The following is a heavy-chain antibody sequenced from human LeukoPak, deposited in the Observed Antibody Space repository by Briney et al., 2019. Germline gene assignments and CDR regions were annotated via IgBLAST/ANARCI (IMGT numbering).Heavy chain of an antibody. Sequence: GGSLRLSCAASGFTFSSYGMHWVRQAPGKGLEWVAVIWYDGSNKYYADSVKGRFTISRDNSKNTLYLQMNSLKAEDTAVYYCTTVGCSGGGCFFFDHWGQGTLVTVSS. CDR3: TTVGCSGGGCFFFDH. CDR1: GFTFSSYG. D-gene: IGHD2-15*01. J-gene: IGHJ4*02. V-gene: IGHV3-33*01. CDR2: IWYDGSNK.